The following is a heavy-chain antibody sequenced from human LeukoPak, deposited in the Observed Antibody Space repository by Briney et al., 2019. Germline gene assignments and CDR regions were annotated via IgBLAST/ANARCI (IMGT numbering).Heavy chain of an antibody. V-gene: IGHV1-8*01. CDR2: MNPNSGNT. CDR1: GYTFTSYD. D-gene: IGHD1-26*01. J-gene: IGHJ4*02. Sequence: ASVKVSCKASGYTFTSYDINWVRQATGQGLEWMGWMNPNSGNTGYAQKFQGRVTMTRNTSIITAYMELSSLRSEDTAVYYCARAPWEVLDNFDYWGREPWSPSPQ. CDR3: ARAPWEVLDNFDY.